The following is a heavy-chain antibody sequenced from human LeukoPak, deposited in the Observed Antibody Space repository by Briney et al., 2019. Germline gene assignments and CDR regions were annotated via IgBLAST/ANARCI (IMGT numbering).Heavy chain of an antibody. CDR2: IYYSGST. D-gene: IGHD3-22*01. CDR3: ARDSRMYYYDSSGYFAFDV. CDR1: GGSISSYY. V-gene: IGHV4-59*01. J-gene: IGHJ3*01. Sequence: SETLSLTCTVSGGSISSYYWSWIRQPPGKGLEWIGYIYYSGSTNYNPSLKSRVTISVDTSKNQFSLKLSSVTAADTAVYYCARDSRMYYYDSSGYFAFDVWGQGTMVTVSS.